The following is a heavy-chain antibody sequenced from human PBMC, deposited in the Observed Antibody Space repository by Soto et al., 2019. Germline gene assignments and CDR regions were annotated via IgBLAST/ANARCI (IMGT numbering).Heavy chain of an antibody. J-gene: IGHJ4*02. D-gene: IGHD5-18*01. V-gene: IGHV3-23*01. CDR1: GFTFSNYA. CDR2: ISGSGGST. Sequence: EVQLLESGGGLVQPGGSLRLFCAASGFTFSNYAMSWVRQAPGKGLEWVSGISGSGGSTYYPDSVKGRFTISRDNSKNTVYLHMNSLRAEDTAVYYCANGGDSYVTLAYWGQGTLVTVSS. CDR3: ANGGDSYVTLAY.